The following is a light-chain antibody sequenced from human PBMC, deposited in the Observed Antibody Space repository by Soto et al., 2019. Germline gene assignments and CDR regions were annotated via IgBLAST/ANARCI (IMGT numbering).Light chain of an antibody. Sequence: QSALTQPASVSGSPGQSITISCTGTSSDVGNYNLVSWYQQHPGKAPKLMIYEGTKRPSGVPNRFSGSKSGNTASLTISGLQAEDEADYYCCSYAGSSFYVFGTGTKSPS. CDR1: SSDVGNYNL. CDR2: EGT. J-gene: IGLJ1*01. CDR3: CSYAGSSFYV. V-gene: IGLV2-23*01.